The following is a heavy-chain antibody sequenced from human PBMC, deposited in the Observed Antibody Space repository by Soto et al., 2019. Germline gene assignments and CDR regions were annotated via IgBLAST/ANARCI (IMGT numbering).Heavy chain of an antibody. D-gene: IGHD1-1*01. CDR3: ARMNQLAPKRNAVDI. J-gene: IGHJ3*02. V-gene: IGHV4-59*01. CDR2: IHYSGNS. CDR1: VGSINSYF. Sequence: SETLSLTCTVSVGSINSYFLTWVRQSPGKGLQWIGYIHYSGNSNYNPSLKSRVTLSVDTPRNQFSLRLTSVTAADTAFYFCARMNQLAPKRNAVDIWGRGTLVT.